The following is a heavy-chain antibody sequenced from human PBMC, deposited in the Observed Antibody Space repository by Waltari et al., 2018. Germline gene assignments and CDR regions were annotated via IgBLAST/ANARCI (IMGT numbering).Heavy chain of an antibody. D-gene: IGHD4-17*01. J-gene: IGHJ4*02. V-gene: IGHV4-4*07. CDR1: GASISTYY. CDR2: INPDGST. CDR3: ARYYGDTY. Sequence: QVHLQESGPGLVKPSEPLSLTCTVSGASISTYYWSWIRQAAGKGLEWIGRINPDGSTSFNPSLKGRVTLSLDTSKNQFSLSLSSMTAADTAIYFCARYYGDTYWGQGTLVTVSS.